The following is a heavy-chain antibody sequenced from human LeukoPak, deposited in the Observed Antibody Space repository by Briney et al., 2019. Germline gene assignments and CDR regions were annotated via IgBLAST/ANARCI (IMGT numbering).Heavy chain of an antibody. J-gene: IGHJ4*02. V-gene: IGHV4-59*01. CDR3: ARGRDMVRGVIPHYFDD. D-gene: IGHD3-10*01. CDR2: IYYSGST. CDR1: GGSISSYY. Sequence: PSETLSLTCTVSGGSISSYYWSWLRQPPGKGLEWIGYIYYSGSTNYNPSLKSRVTISVDTSKNQFSLKLSSVTAADTAVYYCARGRDMVRGVIPHYFDDWGQGTLVTVHS.